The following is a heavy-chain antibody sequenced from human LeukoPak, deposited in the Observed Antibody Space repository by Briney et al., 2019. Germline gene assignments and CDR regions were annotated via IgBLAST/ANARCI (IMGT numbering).Heavy chain of an antibody. V-gene: IGHV3-74*01. CDR3: TRGCTGTRCPADY. J-gene: IGHJ4*02. Sequence: GGSVRLSCAASGFTFNSHWMHWVRQAPGKGLMWVSTVSPVGTDTNYADSVRGRFTISRDNAKNTLYLQMNSPRAEDTALYFCTRGCTGTRCPADYWGQGALVTVSS. CDR1: GFTFNSHW. D-gene: IGHD2-2*01. CDR2: VSPVGTDT.